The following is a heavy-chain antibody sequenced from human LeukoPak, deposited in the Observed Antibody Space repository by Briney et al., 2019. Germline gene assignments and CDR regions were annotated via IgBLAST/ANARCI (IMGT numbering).Heavy chain of an antibody. Sequence: KAGGSLRLSCAASGFTFSSYGMSWVRQAPGKGLEWVSAISGSGGSTYYADSVKGRFTISRDNSKNTLYLQMNSLRAEDTAVYYCATNYYGSGSYYNVCHGTGTSDYWGQGTLVTVSS. CDR3: ATNYYGSGSYYNVCHGTGTSDY. CDR2: ISGSGGST. V-gene: IGHV3-23*01. J-gene: IGHJ4*02. CDR1: GFTFSSYG. D-gene: IGHD3-10*01.